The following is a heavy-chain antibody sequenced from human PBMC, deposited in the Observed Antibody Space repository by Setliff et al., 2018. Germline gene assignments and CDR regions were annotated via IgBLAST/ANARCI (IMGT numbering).Heavy chain of an antibody. V-gene: IGHV4-39*07. D-gene: IGHD6-13*01. J-gene: IGHJ6*02. CDR3: ARVSMYSSSWYYYYYGMDV. CDR2: IYYSGST. Sequence: SETLSLTCTVSGGSISSTIYYWGWIRQPPGKGLEWIGSIYYSGSTYYNPSLMSRITISVDTSKNQFSLKLSSVTAADTAVYYCARVSMYSSSWYYYYYGMDVWGQGTTVTVSS. CDR1: GGSISSTIYY.